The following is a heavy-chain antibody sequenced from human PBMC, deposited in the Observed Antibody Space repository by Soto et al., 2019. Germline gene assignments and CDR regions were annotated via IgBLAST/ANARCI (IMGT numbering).Heavy chain of an antibody. V-gene: IGHV4-59*08. CDR2: IYYSGST. CDR1: GGSISSYY. D-gene: IGHD6-13*01. J-gene: IGHJ6*03. CDR3: ARPYPDGAAGTNYYYYYYMDV. Sequence: QVQLQESGPGLVKPSETLSLTCTVSGGSISSYYWSWIRQPPGKGLEWIGYIYYSGSTNYNPSLKSRVTISVDTSKNQFSLKLSSVTAADTAVYYCARPYPDGAAGTNYYYYYYMDVWGKGTTVTVSS.